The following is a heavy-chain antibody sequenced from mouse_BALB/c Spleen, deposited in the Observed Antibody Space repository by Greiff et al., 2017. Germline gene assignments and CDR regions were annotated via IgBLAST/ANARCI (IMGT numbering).Heavy chain of an antibody. V-gene: IGHV2-9-2*01. CDR3: VRDQNYYGSLAMDY. D-gene: IGHD1-1*01. Sequence: VKLMESGPGLVAPSQSLSITCTVSGFSLTSYDISWIRQPPGKGLEWLGVIWTGGGTNYNSAFMSRLSISKDNSKSQVFLKMNSLQTDDTAIYYCVRDQNYYGSLAMDYWGQGTSVTVSS. CDR1: GFSLTSYD. J-gene: IGHJ4*01. CDR2: IWTGGGT.